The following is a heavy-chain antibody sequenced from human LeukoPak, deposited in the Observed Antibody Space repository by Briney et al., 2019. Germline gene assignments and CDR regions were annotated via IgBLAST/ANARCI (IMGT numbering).Heavy chain of an antibody. J-gene: IGHJ5*02. CDR3: VREDHGSTNWFDP. CDR2: IYYSGST. Sequence: SETLSLTCTVSGGSISSYYWSWIRQPPGKGLEWIGYIYYSGSTNYNPSLKSRVTISVDTSKNQFSLKLSSVTAADTAVYYCVREDHGSTNWFDPWGQGTLVTVSS. D-gene: IGHD5-24*01. CDR1: GGSISSYY. V-gene: IGHV4-59*01.